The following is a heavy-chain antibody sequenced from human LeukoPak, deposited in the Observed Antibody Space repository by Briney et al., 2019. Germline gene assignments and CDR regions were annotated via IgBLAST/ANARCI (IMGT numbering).Heavy chain of an antibody. D-gene: IGHD3-22*01. V-gene: IGHV3-7*01. CDR1: GFTFSGYW. Sequence: GGSLRLSCAASGFTFSGYWMSWVRQAPGKGLEWVANIKQDGSEKYYVDSVKGRFTISRDNAKNSLYLQMNSLRAEDTAVYYCARDYYYDSSDFWGQGTLVTVSS. CDR3: ARDYYYDSSDF. J-gene: IGHJ4*02. CDR2: IKQDGSEK.